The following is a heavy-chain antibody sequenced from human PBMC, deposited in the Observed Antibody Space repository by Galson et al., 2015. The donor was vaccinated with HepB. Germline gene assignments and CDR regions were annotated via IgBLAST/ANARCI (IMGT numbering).Heavy chain of an antibody. CDR2: VSFDGLKK. V-gene: IGHV3-30*03. Sequence: SLRLSCAASGFTFNSHSMHWVRQAPGKGLEWLAVVSFDGLKKYDADSVMGRFTISRDNSKYTTDLQMNSLRPEDTAVYYCARGPRYSTFWFAGIDHWGQGTLVTVSS. D-gene: IGHD3-10*01. CDR1: GFTFNSHS. CDR3: ARGPRYSTFWFAGIDH. J-gene: IGHJ4*02.